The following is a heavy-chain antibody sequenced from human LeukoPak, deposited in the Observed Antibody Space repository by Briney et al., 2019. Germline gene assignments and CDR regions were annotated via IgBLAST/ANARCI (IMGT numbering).Heavy chain of an antibody. CDR3: ARESGGAYYYDSSGYFYDAFDI. CDR1: GGYISSGSYY. D-gene: IGHD3-22*01. J-gene: IGHJ3*02. Sequence: SETLSLTCTVSGGYISSGSYYWSWIRQPAGKGLEWIGRIYTSGSTNYNPSLKSRVTISVDTSKNQFSLKLSSVTAADTAAYYCARESGGAYYYDSSGYFYDAFDIWGQGTMVTVSS. V-gene: IGHV4-61*02. CDR2: IYTSGST.